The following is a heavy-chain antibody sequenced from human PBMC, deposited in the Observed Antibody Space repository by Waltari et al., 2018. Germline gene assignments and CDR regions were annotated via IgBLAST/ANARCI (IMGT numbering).Heavy chain of an antibody. V-gene: IGHV5-10-1*03. CDR1: GYSFRNEL. CDR2: IDPIDSYT. CDR3: ARHSWDCTTTTCSSTCDY. Sequence: EVQLVQSGAEVREPGEPLRIPCKASGYSFRNELNNRVRQMPGKGLEWLGKIDPIDSYTTYSPSFQGHVTISADKSISTAYLQWSSLKASDTAMYYCARHSWDCTTTTCSSTCDYWGQGTLVTVSS. J-gene: IGHJ4*02. D-gene: IGHD2-2*01.